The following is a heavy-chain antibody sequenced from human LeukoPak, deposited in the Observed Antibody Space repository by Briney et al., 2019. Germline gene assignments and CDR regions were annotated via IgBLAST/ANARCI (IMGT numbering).Heavy chain of an antibody. CDR3: ARVIGYCSSTSCFGYFDY. CDR2: IYTSGST. Sequence: SETLSLTCTVSGASISGYYWSWIRQPAGKGLEWIGRIYTSGSTDNNPSLKSRVTMSVDTSTNQFSLKLSSVTAADTAVYYCARVIGYCSSTSCFGYFDYWGQGTLVTVSS. D-gene: IGHD2-2*01. CDR1: GASISGYY. V-gene: IGHV4-4*07. J-gene: IGHJ4*02.